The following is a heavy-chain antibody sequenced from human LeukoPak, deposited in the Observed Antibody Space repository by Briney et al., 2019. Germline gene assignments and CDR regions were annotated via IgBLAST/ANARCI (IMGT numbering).Heavy chain of an antibody. J-gene: IGHJ4*02. Sequence: ASVKVSCKASGYTFTGYYMHWVRQAPGQGLEWMGWINPNSGGTKYAQKFQGRVTMTRDTSISTAYMELSRLRSDDTAVYYCATTYYDFWSATRTTNYFDYWGQGTLVTVSS. D-gene: IGHD3-3*01. V-gene: IGHV1-2*02. CDR3: ATTYYDFWSATRTTNYFDY. CDR1: GYTFTGYY. CDR2: INPNSGGT.